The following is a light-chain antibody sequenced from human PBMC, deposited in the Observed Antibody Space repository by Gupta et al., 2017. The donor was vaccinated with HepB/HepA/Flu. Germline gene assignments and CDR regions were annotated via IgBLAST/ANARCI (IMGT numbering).Light chain of an antibody. CDR2: GAS. Sequence: EIVMTQSPATLSVSPGERATLSCRASQSVSSNLAWYQQKPGQAPRLLIYGASTRATGIPARFSGSGSGTDFTLTISSLQSEDFAVYYCQQYSNWRPMCSFGQGTRLEIK. V-gene: IGKV3-15*01. J-gene: IGKJ2*04. CDR1: QSVSSN. CDR3: QQYSNWRPMCS.